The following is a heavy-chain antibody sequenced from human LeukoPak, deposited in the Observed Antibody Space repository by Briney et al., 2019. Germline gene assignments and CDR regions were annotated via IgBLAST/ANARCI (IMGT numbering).Heavy chain of an antibody. V-gene: IGHV3-74*01. D-gene: IGHD3-22*01. CDR2: INSDGSST. J-gene: IGHJ1*01. Sequence: GGSLRLSCAASGFTFSSYWMHWVRQAPGKGLVWVSRINSDGSSTSYADSVKGRFTISRDNSKNTLYLQMNSLRAEDTAVYYCARGGYYDSTMGFQHWGQGTLVTVSS. CDR3: ARGGYYDSTMGFQH. CDR1: GFTFSSYW.